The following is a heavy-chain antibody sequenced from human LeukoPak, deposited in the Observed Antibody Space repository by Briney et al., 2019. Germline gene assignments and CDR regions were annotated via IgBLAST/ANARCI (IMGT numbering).Heavy chain of an antibody. J-gene: IGHJ4*02. CDR2: IYHSGST. D-gene: IGHD5-12*01. V-gene: IGHV4-38-2*01. CDR1: GSSISSGYY. CDR3: ARVLHSGYGTYYFDY. Sequence: SQTLSLTCAVSGSSISSGYYWGWIRQPPGKRLEWIGSIYHSGSTYYNPSLKSRVTISVDTSKNQFSLKLSSVTAADTAVYYCARVLHSGYGTYYFDYWGQGTLVTVSS.